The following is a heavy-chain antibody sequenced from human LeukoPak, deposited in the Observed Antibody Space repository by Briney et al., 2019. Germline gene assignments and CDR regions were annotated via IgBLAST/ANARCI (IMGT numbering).Heavy chain of an antibody. Sequence: GGSLRLSCAASGFTFSSYWMSWVRQAPGKGLEGVANIKQDGSEKYNVDSVKGRFTISRDNAKKSLYLQMNSLRAEDTGGYYCARSPYYGSGGYWFDPWGQGTLVTVSS. J-gene: IGHJ5*02. D-gene: IGHD3-10*01. CDR1: GFTFSSYW. CDR3: ARSPYYGSGGYWFDP. CDR2: IKQDGSEK. V-gene: IGHV3-7*01.